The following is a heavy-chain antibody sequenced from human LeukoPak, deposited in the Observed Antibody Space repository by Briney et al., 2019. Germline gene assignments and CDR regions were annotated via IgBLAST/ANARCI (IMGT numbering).Heavy chain of an antibody. CDR1: GFTFSTYG. J-gene: IGHJ4*02. Sequence: GGSLRLSCAASGFTFSTYGMSWVRQAPGKGLEWGSAISGSGGSTYYADSVKGRFTISRDNSKNTLYLQMNTLRAEDTAVYYCIVAMAPTIDYWGQGTLVTVSS. CDR3: IVAMAPTIDY. CDR2: ISGSGGST. V-gene: IGHV3-23*01. D-gene: IGHD5-18*01.